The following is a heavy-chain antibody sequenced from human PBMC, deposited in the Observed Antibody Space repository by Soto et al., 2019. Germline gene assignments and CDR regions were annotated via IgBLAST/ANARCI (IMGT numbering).Heavy chain of an antibody. V-gene: IGHV3-23*01. Sequence: VQLLESGGGLMQPGGSLRLSCSTSGFSITKHAMNWVRQAPGKGLEWVSTISNTGATTYYAASVKGRFTVSRDNSNNRVFLQMESLRAEDTAVYYCAKRGGYSYGVLGLWGQGTLVTVSS. CDR2: ISNTGATT. D-gene: IGHD5-18*01. J-gene: IGHJ4*02. CDR1: GFSITKHA. CDR3: AKRGGYSYGVLGL.